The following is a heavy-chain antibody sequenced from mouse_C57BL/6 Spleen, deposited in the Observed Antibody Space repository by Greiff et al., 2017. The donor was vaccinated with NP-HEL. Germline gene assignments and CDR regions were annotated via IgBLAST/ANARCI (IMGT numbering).Heavy chain of an antibody. V-gene: IGHV1-81*01. CDR1: GYTFTSYG. CDR2: IYPRSGNT. CDR3: AKTFYDYDATSWCAY. Sequence: VQLQESGAELARPGASVKLSCKASGYTFTSYGISWVKQRTGQGLEWIGEIYPRSGNTYYNEKFKGKATLTADKSSSTAYMELRSLTSEDSAVYFCAKTFYDYDATSWCAYWGQGTLVTVSA. D-gene: IGHD2-4*01. J-gene: IGHJ3*01.